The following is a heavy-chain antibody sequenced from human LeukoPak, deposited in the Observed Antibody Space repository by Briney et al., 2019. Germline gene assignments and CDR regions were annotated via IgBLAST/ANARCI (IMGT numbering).Heavy chain of an antibody. D-gene: IGHD6-19*01. CDR1: GFTFSNYE. CDR2: ISSSGSTI. J-gene: IGHJ2*01. Sequence: PGGSLRLSCAASGFTFSNYEMKWVRQAPGKGLEWVSYISSSGSTIYYADSVKGRFTISRDNAKNSLYLQMNSLRAEDTAVYYCAGDPSEAGGWYPGYFHPWGRGTLVTVSS. V-gene: IGHV3-48*03. CDR3: AGDPSEAGGWYPGYFHP.